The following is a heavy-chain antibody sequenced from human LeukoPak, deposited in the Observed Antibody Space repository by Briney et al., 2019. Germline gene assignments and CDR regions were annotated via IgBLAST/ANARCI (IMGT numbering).Heavy chain of an antibody. CDR1: GGSISSYY. Sequence: SETLSLTCTVSGGSISSYYWSWIRQPAGKGLEWIGRIYTSGSTNYNPSLKSRVTISVDTSKNQFSLKLNSVTAADTAVYYCARDLKGNKWLLRPGAFDIWGQGTMVTVSS. V-gene: IGHV4-4*07. J-gene: IGHJ3*02. CDR2: IYTSGST. D-gene: IGHD3-22*01. CDR3: ARDLKGNKWLLRPGAFDI.